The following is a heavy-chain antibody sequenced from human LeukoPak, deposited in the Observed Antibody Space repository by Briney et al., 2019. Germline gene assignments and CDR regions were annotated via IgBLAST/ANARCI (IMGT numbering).Heavy chain of an antibody. V-gene: IGHV1-46*01. D-gene: IGHD4-17*01. CDR3: ARGPATVTTLNYYYYYMDV. CDR2: INPSGGST. CDR1: GYTFTRYY. Sequence: ASVKVSCKASGYTFTRYYMHWVRQAPGQGLEWMGIINPSGGSTSYAQKFQVRVTMTRDMSTSTVYMELSSLRSEDTAVYYCARGPATVTTLNYYYYYMDVWGKGTTVTVSS. J-gene: IGHJ6*03.